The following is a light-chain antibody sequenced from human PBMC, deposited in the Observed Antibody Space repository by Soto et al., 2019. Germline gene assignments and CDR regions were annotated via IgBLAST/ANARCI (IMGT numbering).Light chain of an antibody. J-gene: IGKJ1*01. CDR3: QQRSTWPPT. CDR1: QTVNSD. CDR2: EAS. Sequence: ALTQSPATLSLSPGERATLSCRASQTVNSDLAWYQQKPGQAPRLLIYEASSRATGIPVRFSGSGSGPDFTLTISSLEPEDVAVYYCQQRSTWPPTFGQGTKVEIK. V-gene: IGKV3-11*01.